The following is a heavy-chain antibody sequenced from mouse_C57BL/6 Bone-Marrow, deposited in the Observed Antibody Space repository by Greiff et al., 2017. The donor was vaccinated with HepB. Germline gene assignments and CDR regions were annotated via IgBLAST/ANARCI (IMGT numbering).Heavy chain of an antibody. J-gene: IGHJ3*01. D-gene: IGHD2-4*01. CDR3: ASNYDHGGFAY. CDR2: ISYDGSN. Sequence: VQLKESGPGLVKPSQSLSLTCSVTGYSITSGYYWNWIRQFPGNKLEWMGYISYDGSNNYNPSLKNRISITRDTSKNQFFLKLNSVTTEDTATYYCASNYDHGGFAYWGQGTLVTVSA. V-gene: IGHV3-6*01. CDR1: GYSITSGYY.